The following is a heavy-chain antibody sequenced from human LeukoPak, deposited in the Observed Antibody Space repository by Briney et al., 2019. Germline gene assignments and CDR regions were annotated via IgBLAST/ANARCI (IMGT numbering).Heavy chain of an antibody. CDR2: INPNSGDT. Sequence: ASVKVSSKASGYTFTGYYMHWVRQAPGQGLEWIGWINPNSGDTNYAQKFQGRVTVTRDTSISTAYMELSRLRSDDTAVYYCAREGEELGTFFYYWGQGTLVTVSS. V-gene: IGHV1-2*02. CDR1: GYTFTGYY. D-gene: IGHD3-16*01. CDR3: AREGEELGTFFYY. J-gene: IGHJ4*02.